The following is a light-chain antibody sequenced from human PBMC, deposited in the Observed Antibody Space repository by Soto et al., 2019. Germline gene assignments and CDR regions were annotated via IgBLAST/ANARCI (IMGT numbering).Light chain of an antibody. J-gene: IGKJ5*01. CDR3: QQYYSYPPT. Sequence: TITCRASQGISSYLAWYQQKPGKAPKLLIYAASTLQSGVPSRFSGSGSGTDFTLTISCLQSEDFATYYCQQYYSYPPTFGQGTRLEIK. V-gene: IGKV1-8*01. CDR1: QGISSY. CDR2: AAS.